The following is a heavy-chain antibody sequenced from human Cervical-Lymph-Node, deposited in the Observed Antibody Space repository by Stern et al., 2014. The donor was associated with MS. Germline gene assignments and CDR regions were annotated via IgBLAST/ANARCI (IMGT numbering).Heavy chain of an antibody. CDR3: ATADQRDYGDYFQH. V-gene: IGHV3-66*01. D-gene: IGHD4-17*01. Sequence: VQLVESGGGLVQPGGSLRLSCAASGFTVNSKYMSWVRQAPGKGLEWVSVIYDDGRVYYADSVKDRFTISRDNSKNTLFLQMKGLRAEDTAIYYCATADQRDYGDYFQHWGQGTLVTVSS. CDR2: IYDDGRV. CDR1: GFTVNSKY. J-gene: IGHJ1*01.